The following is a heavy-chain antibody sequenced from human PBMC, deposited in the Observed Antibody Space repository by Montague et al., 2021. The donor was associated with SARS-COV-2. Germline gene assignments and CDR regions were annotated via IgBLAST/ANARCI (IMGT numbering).Heavy chain of an antibody. CDR1: GGSISSYY. Sequence: SETLSLTCTVSGGSISSYYWSRIRQPAGKGLEWIGRIYTSGSTNYNPSLKSRVTMSVDTSKNQFSLKLSSVTAADTAVYYCAREAWFGDKTSASEYYGMDVWGQGTTVTVSS. V-gene: IGHV4-4*07. CDR2: IYTSGST. D-gene: IGHD3-10*01. J-gene: IGHJ6*02. CDR3: AREAWFGDKTSASEYYGMDV.